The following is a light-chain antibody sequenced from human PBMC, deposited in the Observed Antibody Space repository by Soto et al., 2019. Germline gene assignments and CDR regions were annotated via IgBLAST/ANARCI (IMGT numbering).Light chain of an antibody. CDR1: QSVRSSG. Sequence: EIVFAQAPGKKTVSPGERATLSVSASQSVRSSGLAWYQQKPGQAPRLLIYGASTRATGIPDRFSGGGSGTDFTLTISSLEPEDFAVYYCQQRSNWPPPSGQRTRLEI. J-gene: IGKJ5*01. CDR2: GAS. CDR3: QQRSNWPPP. V-gene: IGKV3D-20*02.